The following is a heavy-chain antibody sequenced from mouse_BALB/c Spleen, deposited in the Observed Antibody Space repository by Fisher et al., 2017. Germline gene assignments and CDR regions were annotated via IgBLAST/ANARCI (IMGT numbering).Heavy chain of an antibody. V-gene: IGHV1-18*01. CDR3: ARAISYFANAMDY. J-gene: IGHJ4*01. Sequence: KFKGKATLTADKSSSTAYMELRSLTSEDTAVYYCARAISYFANAMDYWGQGTSVTVSS. D-gene: IGHD2-10*01.